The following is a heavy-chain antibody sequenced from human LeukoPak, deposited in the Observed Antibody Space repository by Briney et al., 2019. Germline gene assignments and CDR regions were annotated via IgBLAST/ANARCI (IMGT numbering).Heavy chain of an antibody. J-gene: IGHJ5*02. CDR1: GGSISSSSYY. CDR3: ARLDYGTLYP. Sequence: SETLSLTCTVSGGSISSSSYYWGWIRQPPGKGLEWIGSIYYSGSTYYNPSLRSRVTISVDTSKNQFSLKLSSVTAADTAVYYCARLDYGTLYPWGQGTLVTVSS. V-gene: IGHV4-39*01. CDR2: IYYSGST. D-gene: IGHD3-16*01.